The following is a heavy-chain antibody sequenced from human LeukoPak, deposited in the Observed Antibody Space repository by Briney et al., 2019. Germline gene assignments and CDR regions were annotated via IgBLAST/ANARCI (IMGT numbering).Heavy chain of an antibody. V-gene: IGHV3-74*01. D-gene: IGHD5-18*01. CDR3: ARENSYGYGFDY. Sequence: GSLRLSCAAPGFTFSSYWMHWVRQAPGKGLVWVSRINSDGSSTSYADSVKGRFTISRDNAKNTLYLQMNSLRAEDTAVYYCARENSYGYGFDYWGQGTLVTVSS. CDR1: GFTFSSYW. J-gene: IGHJ4*02. CDR2: INSDGSST.